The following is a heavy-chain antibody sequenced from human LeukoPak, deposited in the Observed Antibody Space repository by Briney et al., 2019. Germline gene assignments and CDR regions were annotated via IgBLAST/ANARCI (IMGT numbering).Heavy chain of an antibody. D-gene: IGHD3-3*02. CDR1: GGSFSGYY. J-gene: IGHJ4*02. Sequence: SETLSLTCAVYGGSFSGYYWSWIRQPRGKRLEWIGEINHSGSTNYNPSLKSRVTISVDTSKNQFSLKLSSVTAADTAVYYCARGAKRSHFWSGYRLYYFDYWSQGTLVTVSS. CDR3: ARGAKRSHFWSGYRLYYFDY. V-gene: IGHV4-34*01. CDR2: INHSGST.